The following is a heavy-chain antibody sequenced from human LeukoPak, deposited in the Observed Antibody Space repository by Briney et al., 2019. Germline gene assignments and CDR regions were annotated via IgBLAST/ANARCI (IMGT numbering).Heavy chain of an antibody. CDR2: INHSGST. CDR1: GGSFSGYD. V-gene: IGHV4-34*01. J-gene: IGHJ4*02. Sequence: SETLSLTCAVYGGSFSGYDWSWIRQPPGKGLEWIGEINHSGSTNYNPSLKSRVTISVDTSKNQFSLKLSSVTAADTAVYYCARGVYRGRAALAPGRIAAAGTVDYWGQGTLVTVSS. CDR3: ARGVYRGRAALAPGRIAAAGTVDY. D-gene: IGHD6-13*01.